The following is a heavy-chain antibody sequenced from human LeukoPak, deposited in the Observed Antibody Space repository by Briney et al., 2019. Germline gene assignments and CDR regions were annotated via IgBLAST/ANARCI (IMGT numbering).Heavy chain of an antibody. Sequence: SETLSLTCTVSGGSINSGGYSWSWIRQHPGKDLEWIGYICYSGSTYYNPSLKSRVTISVDTSKNQFSLKLTSVTAADTAVYYCARGIDYGSEYFQHWGQGTLVTVSS. V-gene: IGHV4-31*03. CDR2: ICYSGST. D-gene: IGHD4-17*01. J-gene: IGHJ1*01. CDR1: GGSINSGGYS. CDR3: ARGIDYGSEYFQH.